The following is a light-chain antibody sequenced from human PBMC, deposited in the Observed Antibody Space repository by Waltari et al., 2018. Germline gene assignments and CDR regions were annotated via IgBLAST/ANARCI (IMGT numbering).Light chain of an antibody. CDR2: DAS. V-gene: IGKV3-20*01. CDR3: QKYVNLPAT. Sequence: EIVLMQSPGTLSLSPGERATLSCRASQSVGKYLAWYQHRPGQAPRLLMYDASTRATGIPDRFSGSGSGTDFSLTISRLEPEDFAVYYCQKYVNLPATFGQGTKVEIK. J-gene: IGKJ1*01. CDR1: QSVGKY.